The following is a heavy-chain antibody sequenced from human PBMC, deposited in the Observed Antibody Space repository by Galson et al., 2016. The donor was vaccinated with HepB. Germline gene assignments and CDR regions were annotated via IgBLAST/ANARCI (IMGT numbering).Heavy chain of an antibody. CDR1: GFTFSSYA. CDR3: ARQAASGRRGWFDP. D-gene: IGHD6-13*01. J-gene: IGHJ5*02. Sequence: SGFTFSSYAMPWVRQAPGKGLEWVALISFDGSDKYYADSVRGRFTISRDNSKSTLYLQMNSLRVDDTAVYYCARQAASGRRGWFDPWGQGTLVTVSS. V-gene: IGHV3-30*04. CDR2: ISFDGSDK.